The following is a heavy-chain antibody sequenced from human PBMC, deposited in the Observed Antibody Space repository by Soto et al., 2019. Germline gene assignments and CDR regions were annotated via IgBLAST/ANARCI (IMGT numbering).Heavy chain of an antibody. V-gene: IGHV3-23*01. Sequence: EVQLLESGGGLVQPGGSLRLSCAASGFTFSSYAMSWVRQAPGRGLEWVSAISGSGGTTYYGDSVRGRFTVSRDNSRDTLYLQMNRLRADDTALYYCARNCGGDCYTNFDYWGQGTLVTVSS. D-gene: IGHD2-21*02. CDR1: GFTFSSYA. CDR3: ARNCGGDCYTNFDY. J-gene: IGHJ4*02. CDR2: ISGSGGTT.